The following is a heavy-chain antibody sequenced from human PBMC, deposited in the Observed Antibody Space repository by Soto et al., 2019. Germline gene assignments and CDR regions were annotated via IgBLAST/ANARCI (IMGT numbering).Heavy chain of an antibody. CDR2: IIPIFGTA. CDR3: ARATWGDYQIGGIDY. Sequence: QVQLVQSGAEVKKPGSSVKVSCKASGGTFSSYAISWVRQAPGQGLEWMGGIIPIFGTANYAQKFQGRVTITADESTSTASMELSSLRSEDTAVYDCARATWGDYQIGGIDYWGQGTLVTDSS. J-gene: IGHJ4*02. V-gene: IGHV1-69*12. D-gene: IGHD4-17*01. CDR1: GGTFSSYA.